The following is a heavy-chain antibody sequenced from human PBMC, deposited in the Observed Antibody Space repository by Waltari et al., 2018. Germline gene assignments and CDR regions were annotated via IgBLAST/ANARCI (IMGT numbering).Heavy chain of an antibody. CDR2: IYHSGST. CDR3: ATLFYGTWYFDL. Sequence: QVQLQESGPGLVKPSQTLSLPCTVSGGSISSGAYYWSWIRQHPGKGLEWIGYIYHSGSTYYNPSLKSRVTISVDRSKNQFSLKLSSVTAADTAVYYCATLFYGTWYFDLWGRGTLVTVSS. D-gene: IGHD3-10*01. J-gene: IGHJ2*01. V-gene: IGHV4-31*09. CDR1: GGSISSGAYY.